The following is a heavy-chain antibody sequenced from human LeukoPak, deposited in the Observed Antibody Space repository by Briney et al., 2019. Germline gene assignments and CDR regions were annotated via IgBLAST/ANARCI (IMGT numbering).Heavy chain of an antibody. CDR1: GFTFSSYG. CDR3: AKEGLPAELERDNWFDP. D-gene: IGHD1-1*01. CDR2: ISYDGSNK. Sequence: GGSLRLSRAASGFTFSSYGMHWVRQAPGKGLEWVAVISYDGSNKYYADSVKGRFTISRDNSKNTLYLQMNSLRAEDTAVYYCAKEGLPAELERDNWFDPWGQGTLVTVSS. V-gene: IGHV3-30*18. J-gene: IGHJ5*02.